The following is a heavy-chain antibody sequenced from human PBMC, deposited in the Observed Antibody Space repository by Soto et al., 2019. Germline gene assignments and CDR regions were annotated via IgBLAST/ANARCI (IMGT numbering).Heavy chain of an antibody. CDR3: ARSPRSSPYFDY. CDR1: GYTFSNFW. V-gene: IGHV5-51*01. Sequence: GESLKISCQCSGYTFSNFWIGWVRQLPGKGLEWMGIIYPGDHETRYSPSFHGKVTISADKSINTAYLQWNSLEASDTAFYFCARSPRSSPYFDYWGQGALVTVS. D-gene: IGHD6-13*01. J-gene: IGHJ4*02. CDR2: IYPGDHET.